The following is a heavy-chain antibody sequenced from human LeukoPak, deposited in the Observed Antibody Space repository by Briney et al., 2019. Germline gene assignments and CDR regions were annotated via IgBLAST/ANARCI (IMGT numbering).Heavy chain of an antibody. CDR2: INHSGST. D-gene: IGHD5-18*01. J-gene: IGHJ3*02. CDR1: GGSFSGYY. CDR3: ARDSHRIQLWYI. V-gene: IGHV4-34*01. Sequence: SETLSLTCAVYGGSFSGYYWSWIRQPPGKGLEWIGEINHSGSTNYNPSLKSRVTISVDTSKNQFSLKLSSVTAADTAVYYCARDSHRIQLWYIWGQGTMVTVSS.